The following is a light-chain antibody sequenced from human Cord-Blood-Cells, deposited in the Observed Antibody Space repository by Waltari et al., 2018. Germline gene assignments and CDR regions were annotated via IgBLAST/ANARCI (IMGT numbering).Light chain of an antibody. CDR3: QKYNRAPIT. V-gene: IGKV1-27*01. CDR1: QGISNY. CDR2: AES. Sequence: IQMTQSPSSLSASVGDRVTITCRASQGISNYLAWYQQKPGKVPKLVTYAESPLQSGVQARFSGSGSGTDFNLSISILQPEDVATYYCQKYNRAPITFGQGTRLEIK. J-gene: IGKJ5*01.